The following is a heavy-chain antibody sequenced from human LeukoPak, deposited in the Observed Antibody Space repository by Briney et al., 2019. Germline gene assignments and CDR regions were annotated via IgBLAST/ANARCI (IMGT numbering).Heavy chain of an antibody. J-gene: IGHJ3*02. Sequence: SETLSLTCAVNGGSFSGYYWSWIRQPPGKGLEWIGYIYYSGSTNYNPSLKSRVTISVDTSKNQFSLKLSSVTAADTAVYYCARGNYYDSSGYPPMDIWGQGTMVTVSS. V-gene: IGHV4-59*01. CDR2: IYYSGST. CDR1: GGSFSGYY. CDR3: ARGNYYDSSGYPPMDI. D-gene: IGHD3-22*01.